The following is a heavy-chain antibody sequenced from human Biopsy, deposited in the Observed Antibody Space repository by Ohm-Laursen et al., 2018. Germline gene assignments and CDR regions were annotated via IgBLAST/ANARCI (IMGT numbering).Heavy chain of an antibody. CDR3: ARDRGFYSDRTVPGYFDL. D-gene: IGHD3-22*01. J-gene: IGHJ2*01. CDR2: VSYTGST. V-gene: IGHV4-59*01. CDR1: GDSISSYY. Sequence: TLSLTCPVSGDSISSYYWSWIRQPPGKGLEWIGYVSYTGSTDYNPSLQSRVTISVDTSKNHFSLRLRSVTPADTAMYYCARDRGFYSDRTVPGYFDLWGRGTLVTVSS.